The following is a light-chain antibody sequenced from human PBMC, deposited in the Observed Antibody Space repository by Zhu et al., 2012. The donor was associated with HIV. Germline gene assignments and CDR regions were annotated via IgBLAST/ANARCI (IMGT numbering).Light chain of an antibody. V-gene: IGKV3-11*01. CDR3: QHRXNWPQELT. J-gene: IGKJ4*01. CDR1: QSVNSY. CDR2: DAS. Sequence: EIVLTQSPATLSLSPGERATLSCRASQSVNSYLAWYQQKPGQAPRLLIYDASTRATGIPARFSGSGSGTDFTLTINSLEPEDFALYYCQHRXNWPQELTFGGGTKVEI.